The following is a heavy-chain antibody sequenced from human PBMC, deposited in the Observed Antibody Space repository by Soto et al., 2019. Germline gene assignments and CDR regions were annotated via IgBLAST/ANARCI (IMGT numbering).Heavy chain of an antibody. V-gene: IGHV4-31*03. CDR3: ARDRREYCSGGSCYPNWFDP. CDR2: IYYSGST. D-gene: IGHD2-15*01. CDR1: GGSISSGGYY. Sequence: PSETLSLTCTVSGGSISSGGYYWSWIRQHPGKGLEWIGYIYYSGSTYYNPSLKSRVTISVDTSKNQFSLKLSSVTAADTAVYYCARDRREYCSGGSCYPNWFDPWGQGTLVTVSS. J-gene: IGHJ5*02.